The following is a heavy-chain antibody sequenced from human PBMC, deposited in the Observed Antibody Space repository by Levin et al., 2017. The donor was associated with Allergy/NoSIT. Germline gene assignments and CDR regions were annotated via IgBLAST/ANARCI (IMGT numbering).Heavy chain of an antibody. J-gene: IGHJ4*02. D-gene: IGHD6-13*01. Sequence: SETLSLICTVSGYSISSGYYWGWIRQPPGTGLAWIGSIFHGGTTYYNPSLKSRGTISVDTSKNQFSLKLTSVTAADTAVYYCAREYSSSWRFFDYWGQGTLVTVSS. V-gene: IGHV4-38-2*02. CDR1: GYSISSGYY. CDR3: AREYSSSWRFFDY. CDR2: IFHGGTT.